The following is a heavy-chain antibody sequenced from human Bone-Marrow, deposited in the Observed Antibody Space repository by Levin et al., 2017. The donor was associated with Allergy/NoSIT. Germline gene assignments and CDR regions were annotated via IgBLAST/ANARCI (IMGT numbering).Heavy chain of an antibody. Sequence: SQTLSLTCTVSGGSISSYYWSWLRPPPGKGLEWIGYIYYSGGTNYNPSLKSRVTISIDTSKNQFSLKLSSVTAADTAVYYCARHSIADSRWHPAYWGQGTLVTVSS. D-gene: IGHD6-13*01. CDR2: IYYSGGT. CDR3: ARHSIADSRWHPAY. CDR1: GGSISSYY. J-gene: IGHJ4*02. V-gene: IGHV4-59*01.